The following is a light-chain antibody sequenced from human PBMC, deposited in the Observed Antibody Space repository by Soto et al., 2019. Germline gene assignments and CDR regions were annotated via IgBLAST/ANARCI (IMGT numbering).Light chain of an antibody. CDR3: QQTNNFPYT. V-gene: IGKV1-12*01. Sequence: DIQMTQSPSSVSASVGDRVTITCRASHVISSWLAWYQQKPGKAPKLLIYAASRLQRGVPSRFSGRESGADFTLTISSLQPEDVATYYCQQTNNFPYTFGQGTKLEIK. J-gene: IGKJ2*01. CDR2: AAS. CDR1: HVISSW.